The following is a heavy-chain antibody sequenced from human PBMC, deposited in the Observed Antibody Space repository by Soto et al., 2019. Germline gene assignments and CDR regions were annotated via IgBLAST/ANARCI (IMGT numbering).Heavy chain of an antibody. CDR3: ASPSLLADYYYYGMDV. D-gene: IGHD3-10*01. V-gene: IGHV1-8*01. CDR2: MNPNSGNT. J-gene: IGHJ6*02. Sequence: QVQLVQSGAEVKKPGASVKVSCKASGYTFTSYDINWVRQATGQGLEWMGWMNPNSGNTGYAQKFQGRGTMTRNTSISTAYMELSSLRSEDTAVYYCASPSLLADYYYYGMDVWGQGTTVTVSS. CDR1: GYTFTSYD.